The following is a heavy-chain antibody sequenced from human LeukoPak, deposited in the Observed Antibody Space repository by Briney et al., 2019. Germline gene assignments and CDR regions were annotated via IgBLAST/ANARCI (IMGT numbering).Heavy chain of an antibody. Sequence: GRSLRLSCAASGFTFSSYGMHWVRQAPGKGLEWVAVISYDGSNKYYADSVKGRFTISRDNSKNTLYLQMNSLRAEDTAVYYCALHGGSIWGQGTMVTVSS. CDR1: GFTFSSYG. CDR2: ISYDGSNK. CDR3: ALHGGSI. V-gene: IGHV3-30*03. J-gene: IGHJ3*02. D-gene: IGHD6-25*01.